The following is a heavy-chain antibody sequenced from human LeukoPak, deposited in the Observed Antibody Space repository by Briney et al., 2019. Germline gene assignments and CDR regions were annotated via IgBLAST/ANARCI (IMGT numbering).Heavy chain of an antibody. V-gene: IGHV1-69*06. Sequence: SVKVSCKTTEDTLRNVAFSWVRQAPGQGLEWLGGIIPMIATASYSQKFQGRVSINADRSTNTVYMELSSLKLEDTAVYYCARGAGWLYDWGQGTLVIVSS. D-gene: IGHD3-22*01. CDR1: EDTLRNVA. J-gene: IGHJ4*02. CDR3: ARGAGWLYD. CDR2: IIPMIATA.